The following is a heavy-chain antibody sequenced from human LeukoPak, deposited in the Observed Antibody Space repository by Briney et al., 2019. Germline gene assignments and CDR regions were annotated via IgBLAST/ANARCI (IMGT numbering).Heavy chain of an antibody. Sequence: SETLSLTCAVYGVSFSGYYWSWIRQPPGKGLEWIGEINHSGSTNYNPSLKSRVTVSVDTSKNQFSLKLSSVTAADTAVYYCASGYCGGDCYSDYCYYGMDVWGQGTTVTVSS. CDR2: INHSGST. V-gene: IGHV4-34*01. CDR1: GVSFSGYY. CDR3: ASGYCGGDCYSDYCYYGMDV. D-gene: IGHD2-21*02. J-gene: IGHJ6*02.